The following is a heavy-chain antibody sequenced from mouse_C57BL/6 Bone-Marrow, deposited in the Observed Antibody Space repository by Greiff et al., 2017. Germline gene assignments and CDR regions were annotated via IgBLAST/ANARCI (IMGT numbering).Heavy chain of an antibody. J-gene: IGHJ1*03. Sequence: VQVVESGAELVRPGTSVKMSCKASGYTFTNYWIGWAKQRPGHGLEWIGDIYPGGGYTNYNEKFKGKATLTADKSSSTAYMQFSSLTSEDSAIYYCARDSSHWYFDVWGTGTTVTVSS. CDR3: ARDSSHWYFDV. CDR1: GYTFTNYW. CDR2: IYPGGGYT. D-gene: IGHD1-1*01. V-gene: IGHV1-63*01.